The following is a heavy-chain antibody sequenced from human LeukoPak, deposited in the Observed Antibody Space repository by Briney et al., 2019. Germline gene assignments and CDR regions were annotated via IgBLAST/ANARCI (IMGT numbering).Heavy chain of an antibody. J-gene: IGHJ5*01. D-gene: IGHD2-21*02. CDR2: VIPILDIT. Sequence: GASVKVSCKASGYTFTSYYMHWVRQAPGQGLEWMGGVIPILDITDYAQKFQGRLTITADKSTGTGYMELSSLRSEDSAVYYCAVLSDGAYCGGDCFYLDSWGQGTLVAVSS. CDR1: GYTFTSYY. V-gene: IGHV1-69*10. CDR3: AVLSDGAYCGGDCFYLDS.